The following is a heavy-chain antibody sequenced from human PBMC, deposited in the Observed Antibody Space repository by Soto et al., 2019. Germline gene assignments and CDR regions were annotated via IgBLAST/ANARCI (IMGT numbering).Heavy chain of an antibody. CDR3: AKDLLRYFDWLLYFDY. CDR1: GFTFSSYA. CDR2: ISGSGGST. V-gene: IGHV3-23*01. J-gene: IGHJ4*02. D-gene: IGHD3-9*01. Sequence: GGSLRLSCAASGFTFSSYAMSWVRQAPGKGLEWVSAISGSGGSTYYADSVKGRFTISRDNSKNTLYLQMNSLRAEDTAVYYCAKDLLRYFDWLLYFDYWGQGTLVTVSS.